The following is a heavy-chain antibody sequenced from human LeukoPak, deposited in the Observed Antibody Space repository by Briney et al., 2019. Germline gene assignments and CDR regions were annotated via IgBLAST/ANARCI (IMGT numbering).Heavy chain of an antibody. V-gene: IGHV1-46*01. CDR1: GYTFTSYY. CDR2: INPSGGST. D-gene: IGHD4/OR15-4a*01. CDR3: ARDGASAAGTTNWFDP. Sequence: ASVKVSCKASGYTFTSYYMHWVRQAPGQGLEWTGIINPSGGSTSYAQKFQGRVTMTRDTSTSTVYMELSSLRSEDTAVYYCARDGASAAGTTNWFDPWGQGTLVTVSS. J-gene: IGHJ5*02.